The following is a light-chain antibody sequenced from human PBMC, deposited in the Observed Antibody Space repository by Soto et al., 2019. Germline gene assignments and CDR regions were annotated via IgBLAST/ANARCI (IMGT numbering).Light chain of an antibody. V-gene: IGKV1-6*01. CDR3: LQDYDYART. Sequence: AIQMTQSPSSLSASVGDRVTITCRASQAIRNDLGWYQQTPGKAPKLLIYAVSYLQSGVPSRFSGSGSGTDFTLTISSLQPEDFATYYCLQDYDYARTFGEGTKVDIK. CDR2: AVS. CDR1: QAIRND. J-gene: IGKJ1*01.